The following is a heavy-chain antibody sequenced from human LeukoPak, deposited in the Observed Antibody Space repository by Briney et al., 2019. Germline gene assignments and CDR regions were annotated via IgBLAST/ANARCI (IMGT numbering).Heavy chain of an antibody. CDR3: AKKAGGAAGTAYYFDY. CDR1: GFTLSSYW. CDR2: INSDGSSI. D-gene: IGHD6-13*01. Sequence: GGSLRLSCAASGFTLSSYWMHWVRQAPGKGLVWVSRINSDGSSISYADSVKGRFTISRDIAKNTLYLQMNSLRAEDTAVYYCAKKAGGAAGTAYYFDYWGQGTLVTVSS. J-gene: IGHJ4*02. V-gene: IGHV3-74*01.